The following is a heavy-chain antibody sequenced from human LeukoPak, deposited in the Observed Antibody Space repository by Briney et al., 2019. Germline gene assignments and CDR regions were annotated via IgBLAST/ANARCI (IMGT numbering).Heavy chain of an antibody. J-gene: IGHJ4*02. CDR1: GGSISSGDYY. CDR2: IHYSGST. D-gene: IGHD6-19*01. CDR3: ARQYSSGWYQIDY. Sequence: SQTLSLTCTVSGGSISSGDYYWSWIRQPPGKGLEWIGYIHYSGSTYYNPSLKSRVTISVDTSKNQFSLKLSSVTAADTAVYYCARQYSSGWYQIDYWGQGTLVTVSS. V-gene: IGHV4-30-4*08.